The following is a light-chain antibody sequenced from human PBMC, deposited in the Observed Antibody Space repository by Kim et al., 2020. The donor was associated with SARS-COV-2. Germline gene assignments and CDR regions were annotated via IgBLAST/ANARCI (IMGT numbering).Light chain of an antibody. Sequence: AIQMTQSPSSLSASVGDRVTITCRASQGIRTDLDWYQQKPGKAPKLLIYAASSLQSGVPSRFSGSGSGTDFTLTISSLQPEDFATYYCLQDDSYPWTFGQGTKVDIK. V-gene: IGKV1-6*01. CDR2: AAS. CDR3: LQDDSYPWT. CDR1: QGIRTD. J-gene: IGKJ1*01.